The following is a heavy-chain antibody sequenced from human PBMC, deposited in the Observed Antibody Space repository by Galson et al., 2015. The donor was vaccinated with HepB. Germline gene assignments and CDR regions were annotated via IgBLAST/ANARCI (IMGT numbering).Heavy chain of an antibody. CDR1: GFTFSGSA. V-gene: IGHV3-73*01. Sequence: SLRLSCAASGFTFSGSAIHWVRQASGNGLEWVGRIRSKAGSHATAYTASLKGRFTISRDDSKNTAYLHMNSLKTEDTAVYYCARLGDLSGYSSLWGQGTLVTVSS. J-gene: IGHJ4*02. CDR3: ARLGDLSGYSSL. CDR2: IRSKAGSHAT. D-gene: IGHD6-19*01.